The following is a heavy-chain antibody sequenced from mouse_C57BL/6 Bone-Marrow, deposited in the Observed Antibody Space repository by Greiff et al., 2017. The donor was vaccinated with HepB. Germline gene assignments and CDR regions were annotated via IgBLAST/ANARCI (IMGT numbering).Heavy chain of an antibody. V-gene: IGHV1-63*01. Sequence: QVQLKESGAELVRPGTSVKMSCKASGYTFTNYWIGWAKQRPGHGLEWIGDIYPGGGYTNYNEKFKGKATLTADKSSSTAYMQFSSLTSEDSAIYYCARGAEDYGYAMDYWGQGTSVTVSS. CDR3: ARGAEDYGYAMDY. CDR1: GYTFTNYW. CDR2: IYPGGGYT. D-gene: IGHD2-4*01. J-gene: IGHJ4*01.